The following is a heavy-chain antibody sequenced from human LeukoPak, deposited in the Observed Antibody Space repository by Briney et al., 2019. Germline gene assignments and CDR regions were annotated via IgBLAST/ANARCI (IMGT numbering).Heavy chain of an antibody. CDR2: IGSDGSKK. Sequence: PGGSLRLSCVAYGFMFSDHAFHWVRQSPDKGLEWVALIGSDGSKKYYADSVQGRFTVSRENSKNTLFLQMNTLRADDTAVYFCARQMTSTRLFDSWGQGTLVTVSS. CDR3: ARQMTSTRLFDS. V-gene: IGHV3-30*04. J-gene: IGHJ4*02. CDR1: GFMFSDHA.